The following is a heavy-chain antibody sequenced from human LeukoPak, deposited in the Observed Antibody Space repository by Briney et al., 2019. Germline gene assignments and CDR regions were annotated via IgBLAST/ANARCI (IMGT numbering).Heavy chain of an antibody. J-gene: IGHJ6*03. D-gene: IGHD3-16*01. V-gene: IGHV7-4-1*02. CDR3: ARDGAPGGWTYYYYYMDV. CDR1: GYTFTSYA. Sequence: ASVKVSCKASGYTFTSYAMNWVRQAPGQGLEWMGWINTNTGNPTYAQGFTGRFVFSLDTSVSTAYLQISSLKAEDTAVYYCARDGAPGGWTYYYYYMDVWGKGTTVTVSS. CDR2: INTNTGNP.